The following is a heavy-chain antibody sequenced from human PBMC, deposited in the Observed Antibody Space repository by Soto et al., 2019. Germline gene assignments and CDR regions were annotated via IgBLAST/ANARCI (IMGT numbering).Heavy chain of an antibody. V-gene: IGHV5-10-1*01. CDR3: ARQIYDSDTGPNFQYYFDS. Sequence: GQSMKISSKGSGYSFAGYWITWVRQKQGKGLEWMGRIDPSDSQTYYSPSFRGHVTISVTKSITTVFLQWSSLRASDTAMYYCARQIYDSDTGPNFQYYFDSWGQGTPVTVSS. CDR2: IDPSDSQT. J-gene: IGHJ4*02. D-gene: IGHD3-22*01. CDR1: GYSFAGYW.